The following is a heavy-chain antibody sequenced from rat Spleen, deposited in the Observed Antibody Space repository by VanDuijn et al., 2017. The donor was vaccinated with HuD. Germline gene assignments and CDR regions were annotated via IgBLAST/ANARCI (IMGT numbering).Heavy chain of an antibody. CDR3: TRHGGLRNWFTY. Sequence: EVQLVESGGGLVQPGRSLKLSCAASGFSFSDYDMAWVRQAPTKGLEWIASISTGGDNTYYRDSVKGRLTISRDDATNTQYLQMDSLRSEDTATYYGTRHGGLRNWFTYWGQGTLVTVSS. D-gene: IGHD1-11*01. CDR1: GFSFSDYD. CDR2: ISTGGDNT. J-gene: IGHJ3*01. V-gene: IGHV5S13*01.